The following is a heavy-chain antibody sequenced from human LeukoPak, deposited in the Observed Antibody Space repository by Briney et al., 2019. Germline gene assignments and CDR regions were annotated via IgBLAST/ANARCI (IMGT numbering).Heavy chain of an antibody. CDR3: ATGRYYYDSSGYYY. CDR1: GFTFSSYS. Sequence: GGSLRLSCAASGFTFSSYSMNWVRQAPGKGLEWVSSISSSSSYIYYADSVKGRFTISRDNAKNSLYLQMNSLRAEDTAVYYCATGRYYYDSSGYYYWGQGTLVTVSS. D-gene: IGHD3-22*01. J-gene: IGHJ4*02. CDR2: ISSSSSYI. V-gene: IGHV3-21*01.